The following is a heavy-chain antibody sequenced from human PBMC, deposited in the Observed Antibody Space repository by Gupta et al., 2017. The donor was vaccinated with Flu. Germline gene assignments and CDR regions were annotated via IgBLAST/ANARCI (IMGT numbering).Heavy chain of an antibody. CDR2: ISSSGSTI. J-gene: IGHJ4*02. CDR1: GFTFSSYE. V-gene: IGHV3-48*03. Sequence: EVQLVESGGGLVQPGGSLRLSCAASGFTFSSYEMNWVRQAPGKGLEWVSYISSSGSTIYYADSVKGRFTISRDNAKNSVYLQMNSLRAEXTXVYYCAXYASGSGEYYFDYWGQGALVTVSS. CDR3: AXYASGSGEYYFDY. D-gene: IGHD3-10*01.